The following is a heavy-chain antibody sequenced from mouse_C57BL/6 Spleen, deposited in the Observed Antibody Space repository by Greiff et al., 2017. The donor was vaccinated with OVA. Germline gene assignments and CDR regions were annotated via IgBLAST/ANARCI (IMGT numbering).Heavy chain of an antibody. J-gene: IGHJ2*01. CDR2: IYPGSGST. Sequence: VQLQQPGAELVKPGASVKMSCKASGYTFTSYWITWVKQRPGQGLEWIGDIYPGSGSTNYNEKFKSKATLTVDTSSSTAYLQLSSLTSEDAAVHYCARGSPGYGYWGQGTTLTVSS. CDR3: ARGSPGYGY. CDR1: GYTFTSYW. V-gene: IGHV1-55*01. D-gene: IGHD3-2*02.